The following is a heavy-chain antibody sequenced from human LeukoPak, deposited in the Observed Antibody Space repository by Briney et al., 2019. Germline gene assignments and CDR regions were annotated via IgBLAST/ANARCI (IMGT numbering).Heavy chain of an antibody. CDR2: ISAYNGNT. CDR3: ARNTYYYDSSGYYPLRY. V-gene: IGHV1-18*01. J-gene: IGHJ4*02. Sequence: ASVKVSCKASGYTFTSYVISWVRQAPGQGLDWMGWISAYNGNTNYAQKLQGRVTMTTDTSTSTAYMELRSPRSDDTAVYYCARNTYYYDSSGYYPLRYWGQGTLVTVSS. CDR1: GYTFTSYV. D-gene: IGHD3-22*01.